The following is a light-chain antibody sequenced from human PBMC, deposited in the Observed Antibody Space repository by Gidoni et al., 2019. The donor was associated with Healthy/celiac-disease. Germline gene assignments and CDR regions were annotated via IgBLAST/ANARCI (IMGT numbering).Light chain of an antibody. Sequence: DIQMTQSPSSLSASVGDRVTITCRASQSISSYLNWYQQKPGKAPKLLIYAASSLQSGVPSRFSVSGSGTDFTLTISSLQPEDFATYYCQQNYSTPLTFGGGTKVEIK. CDR2: AAS. CDR3: QQNYSTPLT. CDR1: QSISSY. J-gene: IGKJ4*01. V-gene: IGKV1-39*01.